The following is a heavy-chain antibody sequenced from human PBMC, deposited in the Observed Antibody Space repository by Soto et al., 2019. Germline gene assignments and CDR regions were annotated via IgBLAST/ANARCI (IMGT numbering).Heavy chain of an antibody. J-gene: IGHJ4*02. CDR3: ATDEDY. V-gene: IGHV1-3*01. CDR1: GYSFTSYA. CDR2: IHAGSGDT. Sequence: ASVKASSKASGYSFTSYASHWVRQAPGQSLEWMGWIHAGSGDTKYSQRFQGRITINRDTSTNTAYMELSSLKYEDTAVYYCATDEDYWGQGTLVTVSS.